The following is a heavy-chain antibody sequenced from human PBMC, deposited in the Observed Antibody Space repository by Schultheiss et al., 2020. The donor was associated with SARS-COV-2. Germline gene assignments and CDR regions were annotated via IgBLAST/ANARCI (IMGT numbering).Heavy chain of an antibody. CDR1: GFTLSFFA. J-gene: IGHJ4*02. D-gene: IGHD3-22*01. CDR2: IKSKTDDETI. V-gene: IGHV3-15*01. Sequence: GGSLRLSCSASGFTLSFFAMTWVRQGPGKGLEWVGRIKSKTDDETIDYAAPVKGRFTILRDDSKNTLYLQMNSLKTEDTAVYYCTTVSYYYDSSGYGYDYWGQGTLVTVSS. CDR3: TTVSYYYDSSGYGYDY.